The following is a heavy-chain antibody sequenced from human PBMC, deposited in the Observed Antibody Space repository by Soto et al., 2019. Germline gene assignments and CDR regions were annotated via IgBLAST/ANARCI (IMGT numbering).Heavy chain of an antibody. CDR3: SRDRGNSGGCYSLFDP. CDR2: IISMFGTT. CDR1: GGSITSYA. Sequence: GASGKVSCKASGGSITSYAVSWVRQAPGQGLEWMGVIISMFGTTHYAQKFQGRVTLTADESTDTVYMELIRLRSDDTAIYYCSRDRGNSGGCYSLFDPCGQGTPVTVSS. J-gene: IGHJ5*02. D-gene: IGHD2-21*01. V-gene: IGHV1-69*13.